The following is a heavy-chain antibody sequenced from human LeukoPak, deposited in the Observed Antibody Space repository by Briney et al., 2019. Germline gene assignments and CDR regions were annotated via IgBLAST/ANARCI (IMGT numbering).Heavy chain of an antibody. CDR1: GFTFATYA. D-gene: IGHD4-17*01. V-gene: IGHV3-23*01. J-gene: IGHJ4*02. CDR3: AKGGSTVTTEDVVDY. Sequence: PGGSLRLSCAASGFTFATYAMSWVRQPPGKGLEWVSSISGSADITYYADSVKGRFTISRDNSNNTLSLQMNSLRVEDTAVYYCAKGGSTVTTEDVVDYWGQGTLVTVSS. CDR2: ISGSADIT.